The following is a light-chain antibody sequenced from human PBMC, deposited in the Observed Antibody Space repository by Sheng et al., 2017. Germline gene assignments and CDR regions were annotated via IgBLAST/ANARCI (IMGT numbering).Light chain of an antibody. J-gene: IGKJ1*01. CDR3: KQYSLYWT. Sequence: DIQLTQSPSFLSASVGDRVTITCRASQDITSFLAWYQQEPGKAPKLLIYAASSLQSGVPSRFSGSGSGTDFTLTITSLQPDDFAVYYCKQYSLYWTFGQGTKVEI. CDR1: QDITSF. V-gene: IGKV1-9*01. CDR2: AAS.